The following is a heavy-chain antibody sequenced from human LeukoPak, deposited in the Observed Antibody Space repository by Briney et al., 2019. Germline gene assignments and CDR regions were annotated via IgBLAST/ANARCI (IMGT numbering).Heavy chain of an antibody. V-gene: IGHV4-34*01. D-gene: IGHD1-1*01. CDR3: ARGKELERAFDY. J-gene: IGHJ4*02. CDR2: INHSGST. CDR1: GGSFSGYY. Sequence: SETLSLTCADYGGSFSGYYWSWIRQPPGKGLEWIGEINHSGSTNYNPSLKSRVTISVDTSKNQFSLKLSSVTAADTAVYYCARGKELERAFDYWGQGTLVTVSS.